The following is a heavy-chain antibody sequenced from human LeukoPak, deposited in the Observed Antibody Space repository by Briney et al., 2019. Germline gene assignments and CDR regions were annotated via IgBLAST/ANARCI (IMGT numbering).Heavy chain of an antibody. V-gene: IGHV1-46*01. CDR1: GYTFTRYY. CDR2: INPSGGST. Sequence: WASVKVSCKASGYTFTRYYMYWVRQAPGQGLEWMGIINPSGGSTNYAQKFQGRVTMTRDTSTNTVYMELSSLRSEDTAVYYCARGPSITMIRGGQWYYYMDVWGKGTTVTISS. D-gene: IGHD3-10*01. CDR3: ARGPSITMIRGGQWYYYMDV. J-gene: IGHJ6*03.